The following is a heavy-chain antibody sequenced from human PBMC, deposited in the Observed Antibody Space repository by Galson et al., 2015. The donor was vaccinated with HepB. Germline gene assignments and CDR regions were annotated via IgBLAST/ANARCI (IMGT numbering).Heavy chain of an antibody. Sequence: SVKVSCKASGYTFTNYDINWVRQASGQGLEWMGWMNPETGNTGYAQKFLGRVTMTRDTSISTAYMELSSLRSEDTAVYYCARGNMGYYDSWSGIRGWLDPWGQGTLVTVSS. D-gene: IGHD3-3*01. CDR1: GYTFTNYD. V-gene: IGHV1-8*01. J-gene: IGHJ5*02. CDR2: MNPETGNT. CDR3: ARGNMGYYDSWSGIRGWLDP.